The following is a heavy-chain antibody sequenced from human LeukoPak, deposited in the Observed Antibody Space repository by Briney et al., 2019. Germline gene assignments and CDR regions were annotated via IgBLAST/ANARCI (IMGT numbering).Heavy chain of an antibody. V-gene: IGHV4-61*02. Sequence: SETLSLTCTVSGGSVSSGDYYWSWIRQPAGKGLEWIVRIYTSGSTNYNPSLKSRVTISIDTSKNQFSLKLTSVTAADTALYYCARGLRGPDYFDYWGQGILVTVSS. CDR2: IYTSGST. CDR1: GGSVSSGDYY. D-gene: IGHD4-17*01. CDR3: ARGLRGPDYFDY. J-gene: IGHJ4*02.